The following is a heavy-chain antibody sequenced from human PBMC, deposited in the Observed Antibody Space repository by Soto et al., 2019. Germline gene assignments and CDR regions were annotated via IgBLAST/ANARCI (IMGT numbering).Heavy chain of an antibody. CDR2: IKDGGST. CDR3: ARGQEGVVATH. D-gene: IGHD5-12*01. Sequence: QVQLQQWGAGLLKPSETLSLTCAVNGGSLSGYYWSWIRQPPGKGLEWIGEIKDGGSTNYSPSLNTRATISSDTSNNQFSLRLHSVTAADTAVYYCARGQEGVVATHWDQGTLVTVSS. J-gene: IGHJ4*02. V-gene: IGHV4-34*01. CDR1: GGSLSGYY.